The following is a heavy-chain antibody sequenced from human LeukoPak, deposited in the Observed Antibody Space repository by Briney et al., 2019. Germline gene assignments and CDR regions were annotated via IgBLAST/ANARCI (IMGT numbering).Heavy chain of an antibody. Sequence: GGSLRLSCAASGFTFSSYWMHWVRQAPGKGLVWGSRIYTEGSRTTYADSVKGRFTICRDNAKNTLYLQMNSLRAEGTAVYYCARSFNDMDVWGKGTTVTVSS. CDR3: ARSFNDMDV. CDR1: GFTFSSYW. V-gene: IGHV3-74*01. CDR2: IYTEGSRT. J-gene: IGHJ6*04.